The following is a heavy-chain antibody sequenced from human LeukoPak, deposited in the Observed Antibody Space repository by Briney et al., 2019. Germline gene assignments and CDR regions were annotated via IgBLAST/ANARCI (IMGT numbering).Heavy chain of an antibody. J-gene: IGHJ3*02. CDR1: GGSISSGGYY. V-gene: IGHV4-61*08. CDR2: IYYSGST. CDR3: ARDVAAAGTLAGAFDI. Sequence: SETLSLTCTVSGGSISSGGYYWSWIRQPPGKGLEWIEYIYYSGSTNYNPSLKSRVTISVDTSKNQFSLKLSSVTAADTAVYYCARDVAAAGTLAGAFDIWGQGTMVTVSS. D-gene: IGHD6-13*01.